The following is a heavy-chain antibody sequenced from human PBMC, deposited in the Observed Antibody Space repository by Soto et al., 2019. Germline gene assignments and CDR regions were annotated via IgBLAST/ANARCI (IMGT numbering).Heavy chain of an antibody. D-gene: IGHD6-13*01. V-gene: IGHV2-70*01. CDR1: GFSLSTSGMC. CDR3: ARIWYPSIAAAGTGHHAFDI. Sequence: GSGPTLVNPTQTLTLTCTFSGFSLSTSGMCVSWIRQPPGKALEWLALIDWDDDKYYSTSLKTRLTISKDTSKNQVVLTMTNMDPVDTATYYCARIWYPSIAAAGTGHHAFDIWGQGTMVTVSS. CDR2: IDWDDDK. J-gene: IGHJ3*02.